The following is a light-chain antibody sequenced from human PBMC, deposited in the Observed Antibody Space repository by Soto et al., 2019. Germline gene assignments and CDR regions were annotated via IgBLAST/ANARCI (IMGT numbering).Light chain of an antibody. J-gene: IGKJ5*01. Sequence: EVVLTQSPATLSLSPGERATLSCRATHSVGSDLAWYRHKPGQAPRLLIYDASNRATGIPARFSGSGSGTDFTLTISSLEPGDFAVYYCQQRNNLVTFGQGTRLEIK. V-gene: IGKV3-11*01. CDR1: HSVGSD. CDR2: DAS. CDR3: QQRNNLVT.